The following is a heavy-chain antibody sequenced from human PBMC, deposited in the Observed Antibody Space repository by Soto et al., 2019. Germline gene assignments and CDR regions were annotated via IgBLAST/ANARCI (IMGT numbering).Heavy chain of an antibody. CDR2: IFYTGYT. CDR1: GGCINDHY. J-gene: IGHJ5*02. V-gene: IGHV4-59*11. CDR3: AREKGEWFGALVPHGWLDP. Sequence: PSETLSLTCTVCGGCINDHYWSWIRQPPGKRLEWIGYIFYTGYTTYNPSLKSRATISLDTSRNQFSLRLSSVTAADTAGYYCAREKGEWFGALVPHGWLDPWSQGTLVTVSS. D-gene: IGHD3-10*01.